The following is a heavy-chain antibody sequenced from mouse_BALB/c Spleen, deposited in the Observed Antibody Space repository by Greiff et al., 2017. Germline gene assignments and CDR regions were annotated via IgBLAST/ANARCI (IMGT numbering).Heavy chain of an antibody. V-gene: IGHV5-4*02. D-gene: IGHD1-1*02. CDR2: ISDGGSYT. Sequence: EVQGVESGGGLVKPGGSLKLSCAASGFTFSDYYMYWVRQTPEKRLEWVATISDGGSYTYYPDSVKGRFTISRDNAKNTLYLQMSSLRSEDTAMYYCARHRDSGGFAYWGQGTLVTVSA. CDR1: GFTFSDYY. J-gene: IGHJ3*01. CDR3: ARHRDSGGFAY.